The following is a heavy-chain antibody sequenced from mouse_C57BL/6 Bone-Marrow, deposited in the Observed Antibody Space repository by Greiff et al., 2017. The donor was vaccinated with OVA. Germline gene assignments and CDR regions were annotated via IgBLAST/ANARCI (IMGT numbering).Heavy chain of an antibody. Sequence: EVQLQQSGPVLVKPGASVKMSCKASGYTFTDYYMNWVKQSHGKSLEWIGVINPYNGGTSYNQKFKGKATLTVDKSSSTAYMELNSLTSEDSAVYYCARGPITTVDYWGQGTTLTVSS. CDR3: ARGPITTVDY. D-gene: IGHD1-1*01. CDR2: INPYNGGT. CDR1: GYTFTDYY. V-gene: IGHV1-19*01. J-gene: IGHJ2*01.